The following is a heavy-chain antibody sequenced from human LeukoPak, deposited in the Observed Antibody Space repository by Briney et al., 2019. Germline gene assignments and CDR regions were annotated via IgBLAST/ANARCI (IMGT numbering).Heavy chain of an antibody. CDR1: GGSISNYY. J-gene: IGHJ5*02. Sequence: SVTLSLTCTVSGGSISNYYWSWIRQPPGKGLELIGSIYYSGSTYYNPSLKSRVTISVDTSKNQFSLKLSSVTAADTAVYYCARLLLKAFTMGQFDPWGQGTPVTVSS. V-gene: IGHV4-39*01. CDR3: ARLLLKAFTMGQFDP. D-gene: IGHD3-10*01. CDR2: IYYSGST.